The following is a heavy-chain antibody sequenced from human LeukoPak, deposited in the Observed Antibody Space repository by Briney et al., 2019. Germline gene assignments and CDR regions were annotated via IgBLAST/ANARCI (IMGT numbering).Heavy chain of an antibody. CDR3: ARDRGVDTAMVYIDY. D-gene: IGHD5-18*01. CDR1: GYTFTSYA. Sequence: ASVKVSCKASGYTFTSYAMHWVRQARGQRLEWMGWINAGNGNTKYSQKFQGRVTITRDTSASTAYMELSSLRSEDTAVYYCARDRGVDTAMVYIDYWGQGTLVTVSS. CDR2: INAGNGNT. V-gene: IGHV1-3*01. J-gene: IGHJ4*02.